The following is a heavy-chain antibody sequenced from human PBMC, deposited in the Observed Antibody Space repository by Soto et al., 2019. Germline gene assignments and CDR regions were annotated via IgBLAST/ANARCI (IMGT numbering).Heavy chain of an antibody. D-gene: IGHD6-6*01. CDR3: ARGGSSSLDY. CDR2: INPNSGGT. V-gene: IGHV1-2*06. J-gene: IGHJ4*02. Sequence: QVQLVQSGAEVQKPTASVKVSCKSSGYTFTGYYMHWVRQAPGQGPEWLGRINPNSGGTTYAQKLQGRVTVTRDTSISTAYMELSSLRSDDTAVYYCARGGSSSLDYWGQGTLVTVST. CDR1: GYTFTGYY.